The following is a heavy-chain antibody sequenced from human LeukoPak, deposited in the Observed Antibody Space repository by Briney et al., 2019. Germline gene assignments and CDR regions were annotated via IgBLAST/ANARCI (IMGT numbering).Heavy chain of an antibody. CDR1: GFIFSDHD. D-gene: IGHD3-22*01. CDR2: ISRSGTTK. V-gene: IGHV3-11*01. J-gene: IGHJ4*02. CDR3: AREGRGYYGDFDY. Sequence: PGGSLRLSCAASGFIFSDHDTDWIRQAPGKGLEWISYISRSGTTKYYADSVKGRFTISRDNADNSLYLQLNSLRAEDTAVYYCAREGRGYYGDFDYWGQGTLVTVSS.